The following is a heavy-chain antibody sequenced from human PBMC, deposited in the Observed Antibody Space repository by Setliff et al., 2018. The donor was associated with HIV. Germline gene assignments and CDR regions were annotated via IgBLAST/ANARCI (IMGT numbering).Heavy chain of an antibody. D-gene: IGHD3-22*01. CDR3: ARGPHYYDSSGYFNY. CDR2: IYPGDSNT. V-gene: IGHV5-51*01. Sequence: PGESLKISCKGSGYRFTNYWIGWVRQMPGKGLEWMGIIYPGDSNTRYSPSFQGQVSMSVDKSISIAYLQWSSLKASDTAMYYCARGPHYYDSSGYFNYWGQGTLVTVSS. CDR1: GYRFTNYW. J-gene: IGHJ4*02.